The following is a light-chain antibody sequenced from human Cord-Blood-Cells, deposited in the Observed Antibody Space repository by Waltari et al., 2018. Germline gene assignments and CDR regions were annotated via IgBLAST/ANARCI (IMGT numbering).Light chain of an antibody. Sequence: SALTQPASVSGSPGQSITISCTGTSSHVGSYNLGSWYQQHQGKAPKLMIYEVSKRPSGVSNRFSGSKSGNTASLTISGLQAEDEADYYCCSYAGSSTPYVFGTGTKVTVL. V-gene: IGLV2-23*02. J-gene: IGLJ1*01. CDR3: CSYAGSSTPYV. CDR2: EVS. CDR1: SSHVGSYNL.